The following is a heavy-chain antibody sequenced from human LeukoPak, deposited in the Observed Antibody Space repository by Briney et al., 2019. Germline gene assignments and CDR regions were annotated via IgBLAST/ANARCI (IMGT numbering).Heavy chain of an antibody. D-gene: IGHD5-24*01. CDR1: GFTFTSYA. CDR3: AKDGIEMPTGWVGNWFDP. Sequence: GGSLRLSCAASGFTFTSYAMSWVRQAPGKGLEWVSAISGSGGSTYYADSVKGRFTISRDNSKNTLYLQMNSLRAEDTAVYYCAKDGIEMPTGWVGNWFDPWGQGTLVTVSS. CDR2: ISGSGGST. J-gene: IGHJ5*02. V-gene: IGHV3-23*01.